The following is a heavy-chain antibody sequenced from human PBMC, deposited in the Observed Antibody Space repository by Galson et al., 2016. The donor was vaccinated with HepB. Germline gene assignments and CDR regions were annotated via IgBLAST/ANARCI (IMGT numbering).Heavy chain of an antibody. CDR1: GFTFSSYA. J-gene: IGHJ4*02. CDR2: ITAGSTST. CDR3: AKLDCGRNCPRDY. D-gene: IGHD2-21*02. V-gene: IGHV3-23*01. Sequence: SLRLSCAASGFTFSSYAMIWVRQAPGRGLEWVSSITAGSTSTFYADSVKGRFTMSRDNSKNTLFLQMNSLRVEDTAVYYCAKLDCGRNCPRDYWGQGTQVTVSS.